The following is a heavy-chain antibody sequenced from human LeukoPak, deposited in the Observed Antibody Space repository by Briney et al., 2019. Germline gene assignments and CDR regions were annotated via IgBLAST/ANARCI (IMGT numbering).Heavy chain of an antibody. V-gene: IGHV3-23*01. Sequence: GGSLRLSCAASGFTFSSYAMSWVRKAPGKGLEWVSVISGSGGSTYYADSVRGRFTISRDNSKNTLYLQMNSLRAEDTAVYYCARAASRYVVYYMDVWGKGTTVTVSS. CDR1: GFTFSSYA. J-gene: IGHJ6*03. CDR3: ARAASRYVVYYMDV. CDR2: ISGSGGST. D-gene: IGHD2-2*01.